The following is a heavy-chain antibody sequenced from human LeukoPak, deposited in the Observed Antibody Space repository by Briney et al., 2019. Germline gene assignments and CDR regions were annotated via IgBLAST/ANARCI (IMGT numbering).Heavy chain of an antibody. J-gene: IGHJ4*02. D-gene: IGHD1-26*01. Sequence: PGGSLRLSCAASGFTFSSYSMNWVRQAPGKGLEWVSSISSSSSYIYYADPVKGRFTISRDNAKNSLYPQMNSLRAEDTAVYYCARSLTGGLYYFDYWGQGTLVTVSS. CDR1: GFTFSSYS. CDR2: ISSSSSYI. CDR3: ARSLTGGLYYFDY. V-gene: IGHV3-21*01.